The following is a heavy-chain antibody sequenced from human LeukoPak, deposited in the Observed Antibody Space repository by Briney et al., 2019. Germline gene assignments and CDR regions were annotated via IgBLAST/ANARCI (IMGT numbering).Heavy chain of an antibody. J-gene: IGHJ4*02. CDR2: INPNSGGT. D-gene: IGHD1-1*01. Sequence: GASVKVSCKASGGTFSSYAISWVRQAPGQGLEWMGRINPNSGGTNYAQKFQGRVTMTRDTSISTAYMELSRLRSDDTAVYYCARVGRGPGGGTTRDIDYWGQGTLVTVSS. V-gene: IGHV1-2*06. CDR3: ARVGRGPGGGTTRDIDY. CDR1: GGTFSSYA.